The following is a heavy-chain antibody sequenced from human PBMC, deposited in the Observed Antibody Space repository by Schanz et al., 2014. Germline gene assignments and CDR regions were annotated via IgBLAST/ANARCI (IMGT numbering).Heavy chain of an antibody. CDR1: GFTFSSYA. CDR2: ISGSSRTI. CDR3: ARGGSGSHYRLDY. D-gene: IGHD1-26*01. J-gene: IGHJ4*02. V-gene: IGHV3-48*01. Sequence: EVQLVESGGGLVQPGGSLRLSCAASGFTFSSYAMSWVRQAPGKGLEWVSYISGSSRTIYYADSMKGRFTVSRDNAENALYQQMSSLGAEKTGLYCCARGGSGSHYRLDYWGQGTLVTVSS.